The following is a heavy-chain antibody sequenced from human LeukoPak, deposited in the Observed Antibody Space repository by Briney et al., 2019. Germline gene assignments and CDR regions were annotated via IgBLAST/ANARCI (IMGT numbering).Heavy chain of an antibody. D-gene: IGHD3-3*01. Sequence: SETLSLTCTASGGSISSSSYYWGWIRQPPGKGLEWIGSIYYSGSTYYNPSLKGRVTISVDTSKNQFSLKLSSVTAADTAVYYCARHSYDFWSGYDYNYFDYWGQGTLVTVSS. V-gene: IGHV4-39*01. CDR1: GGSISSSSYY. CDR3: ARHSYDFWSGYDYNYFDY. CDR2: IYYSGST. J-gene: IGHJ4*02.